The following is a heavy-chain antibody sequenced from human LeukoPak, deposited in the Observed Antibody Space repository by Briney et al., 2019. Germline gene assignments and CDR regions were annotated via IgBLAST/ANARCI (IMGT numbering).Heavy chain of an antibody. V-gene: IGHV4-39*07. Sequence: SETLSLTRTVSGGSISSSTYYWGWIRQPPGKGLEWIGSIYYSGSTYYAPSLKSRVTVSVDTSKNQFSLKLSSVTAADTAVYYCARTGGSFYFYYYMDVWGKGTTITVSS. J-gene: IGHJ6*03. CDR2: IYYSGST. D-gene: IGHD1-26*01. CDR3: ARTGGSFYFYYYMDV. CDR1: GGSISSSTYY.